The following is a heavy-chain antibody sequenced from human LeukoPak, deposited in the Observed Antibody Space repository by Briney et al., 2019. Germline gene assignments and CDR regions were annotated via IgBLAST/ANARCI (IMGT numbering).Heavy chain of an antibody. CDR1: GFTFSSYG. V-gene: IGHV3-33*01. J-gene: IGHJ4*02. CDR2: IWYDGSNK. D-gene: IGHD3-16*01. CDR3: AGRRVLDASFDY. Sequence: GGSLRLSCAASGFTFSSYGMHWVRQAPGKGLEWVAVIWYDGSNKYYADSVKGRFTISRDNSKNTLYLQMNSLRAEDTAVYYCAGRRVLDASFDYWGQGTLVTVSS.